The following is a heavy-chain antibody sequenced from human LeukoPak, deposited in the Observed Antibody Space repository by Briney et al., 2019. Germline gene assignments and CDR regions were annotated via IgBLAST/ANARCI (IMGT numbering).Heavy chain of an antibody. V-gene: IGHV3-13*01. J-gene: IGHJ6*03. CDR1: GFTFSSYD. D-gene: IGHD5-24*01. CDR2: IGTAGDT. Sequence: PGGSLRLSCAASGFTFSSYDMHWVRQATGKGLEWVSAIGTAGDTYYPGSVKGRFTISRDNSKNTLYLQMNSLRAEDTAVYYCAREGMGDYYMDVWGKGTTVTVSS. CDR3: AREGMGDYYMDV.